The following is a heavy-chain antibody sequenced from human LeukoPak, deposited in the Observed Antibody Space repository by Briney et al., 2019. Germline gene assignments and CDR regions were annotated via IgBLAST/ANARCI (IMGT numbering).Heavy chain of an antibody. Sequence: ASVRVSCKAPGYTFTSYYMHWVRQAPGQGLEWMGIINPSGGSTSYAQKFQGRVTITTDESTSTAYMELSSLRSEDTAVYYCASVVDYGGPYYFDYWGQGTLVTVSS. V-gene: IGHV1-46*01. J-gene: IGHJ4*02. CDR3: ASVVDYGGPYYFDY. CDR1: GYTFTSYY. D-gene: IGHD4-23*01. CDR2: INPSGGST.